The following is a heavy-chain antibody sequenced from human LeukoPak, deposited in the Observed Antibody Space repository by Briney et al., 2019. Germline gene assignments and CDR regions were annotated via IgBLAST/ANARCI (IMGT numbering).Heavy chain of an antibody. J-gene: IGHJ4*02. V-gene: IGHV1-2*02. D-gene: IGHD5-18*01. Sequence: GQGLEWMGWINPNSGDTNYAQNFQGRVTMTRDTSISTAYMELSRLRSDDTAMYYCARVRVDTGLDYWGQGKLVVVSS. CDR3: ARVRVDTGLDY. CDR2: INPNSGDT.